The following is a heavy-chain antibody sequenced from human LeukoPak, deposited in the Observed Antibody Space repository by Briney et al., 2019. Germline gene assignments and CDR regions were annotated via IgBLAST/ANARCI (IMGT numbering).Heavy chain of an antibody. D-gene: IGHD6-13*01. CDR1: GFTFSSYG. J-gene: IGHJ1*01. Sequence: QPGGSLRLSCAASGFTFSSYGMHWVRQAPGKGLEWVAVISYDGSNKYYADSVKGRFTISRDNSKNTLYLQMNSLRAEDTAVYYCAKDGIYSSSWHPMGYFQHWGQGTLVTVSS. CDR3: AKDGIYSSSWHPMGYFQH. CDR2: ISYDGSNK. V-gene: IGHV3-30*18.